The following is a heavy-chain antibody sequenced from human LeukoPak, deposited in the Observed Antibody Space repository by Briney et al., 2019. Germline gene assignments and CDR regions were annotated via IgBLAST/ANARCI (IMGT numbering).Heavy chain of an antibody. CDR1: GGAISSGSYY. J-gene: IGHJ4*02. V-gene: IGHV4-61*02. CDR3: ARGIVVVPAAIDY. CDR2: IYTSGST. D-gene: IGHD2-2*01. Sequence: SETLSLTCTVSGGAISSGSYYWSWIRQPAGKGLEWIGRIYTSGSTNYNPSLKSRVTISVDTSKNQFSLKLSSVTAADTAVYYCARGIVVVPAAIDYWGQETLGTVSS.